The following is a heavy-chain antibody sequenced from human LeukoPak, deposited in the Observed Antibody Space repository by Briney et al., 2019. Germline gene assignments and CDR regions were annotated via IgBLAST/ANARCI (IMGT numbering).Heavy chain of an antibody. V-gene: IGHV1-8*02. CDR1: GYTFTSYD. D-gene: IGHD3-10*01. CDR3: ARGRGGTMARGLKYNWFDP. CDR2: MNPNSGNT. Sequence: ASVKVSCKASGYTFTSYDINWVRQATGQGLEWMGWMNPNSGNTGYAQKFQGRVTITRNTSISSAYMELSSLRSEDTAVYYCARGRGGTMARGLKYNWFDPWGQGTLVTVSS. J-gene: IGHJ5*02.